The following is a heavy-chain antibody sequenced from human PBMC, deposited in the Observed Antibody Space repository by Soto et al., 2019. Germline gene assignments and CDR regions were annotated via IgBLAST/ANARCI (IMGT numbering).Heavy chain of an antibody. CDR2: TNPNSGNS. J-gene: IGHJ4*02. V-gene: IGHV1-8*01. D-gene: IGHD1-26*01. CDR3: ARITSGRRRADY. Sequence: QVQLVQSGAEVKKPGASVKVSCKASGYTFTSYDINWVRQATGQGLEWMGWTNPNSGNSGYAQKFQGRXXMXRXXSISTAYMELSSLRSEDTAVYYCARITSGRRRADYWGQGTLVTVSS. CDR1: GYTFTSYD.